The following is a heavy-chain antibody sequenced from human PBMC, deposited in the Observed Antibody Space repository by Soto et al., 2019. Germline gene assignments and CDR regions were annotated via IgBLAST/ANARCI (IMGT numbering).Heavy chain of an antibody. CDR1: GGSASSGSYY. D-gene: IGHD3-10*02. Sequence: PETLSLTCTVSGGSASSGSYYWSWIRQPPGKGLEWIGYIYYSGSTNYNPSLKSRVTISVDTSKNQFSLKLSSVTAADTAVYYCAIVQRVGGEQNWLDSRGQGTLVIVSS. CDR3: AIVQRVGGEQNWLDS. CDR2: IYYSGST. J-gene: IGHJ5*01. V-gene: IGHV4-61*01.